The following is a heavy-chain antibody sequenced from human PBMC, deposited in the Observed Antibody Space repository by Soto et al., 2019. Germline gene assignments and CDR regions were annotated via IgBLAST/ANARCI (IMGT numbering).Heavy chain of an antibody. D-gene: IGHD4-17*01. Sequence: GGSLRLSCAASGFTVSSYGMHWVRQAPGKGLEWVAVVSYDGSNKYYADSVKGRFTISRDNSKNTLYLQMNSLRAEDTAVYYCAKEALRWPDAFDIWGQGTMVTVSS. CDR1: GFTVSSYG. CDR3: AKEALRWPDAFDI. CDR2: VSYDGSNK. V-gene: IGHV3-30*18. J-gene: IGHJ3*02.